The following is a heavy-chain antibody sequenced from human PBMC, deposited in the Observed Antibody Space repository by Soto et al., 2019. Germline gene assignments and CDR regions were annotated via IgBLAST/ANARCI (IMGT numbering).Heavy chain of an antibody. Sequence: SETLSLTCAVYGASFSGYYWSWIRQPPGKGLEWIGEINHSGSTNYNPSLKSRVTRSGATSKNQFTRNLSSLTAADPAVYYCARAQNEDYDILTGDFDYWGQGTLVTVSS. J-gene: IGHJ4*02. V-gene: IGHV4-34*01. CDR1: GASFSGYY. D-gene: IGHD3-9*01. CDR3: ARAQNEDYDILTGDFDY. CDR2: INHSGST.